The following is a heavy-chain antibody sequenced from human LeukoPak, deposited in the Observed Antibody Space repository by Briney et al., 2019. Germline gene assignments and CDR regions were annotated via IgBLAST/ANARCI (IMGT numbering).Heavy chain of an antibody. CDR2: ISGSGGST. CDR1: GFTFSSYA. Sequence: GGSLRLSCAASGFTFSSYAMSWVRQAPGKGLEWVSAISGSGGSTYYADSVKGRLTISRDNSKNTLYLQMNSLRAEDTAVYYCAKDFCGGDCYYEGDYWGQETLVTVSS. V-gene: IGHV3-23*01. J-gene: IGHJ4*02. CDR3: AKDFCGGDCYYEGDY. D-gene: IGHD2-21*02.